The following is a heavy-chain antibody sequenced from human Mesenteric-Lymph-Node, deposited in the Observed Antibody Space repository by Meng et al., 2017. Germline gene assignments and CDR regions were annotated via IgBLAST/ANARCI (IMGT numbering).Heavy chain of an antibody. CDR2: IYWDDDK. J-gene: IGHJ4*02. CDR3: ARSPLHYDFWSGYYIPYYFDY. Sequence: SGPTLVKPTQTLTLTCTFSGFSLSTSGVGVGWIRQPPGKALEWLALIYWDDDKRYSPSLKSRLTITKDTSKNQVVLTMTNMDPVDTATYYCARSPLHYDFWSGYYIPYYFDYWGQGTLVTVSS. D-gene: IGHD3-3*01. CDR1: GFSLSTSGVG. V-gene: IGHV2-5*02.